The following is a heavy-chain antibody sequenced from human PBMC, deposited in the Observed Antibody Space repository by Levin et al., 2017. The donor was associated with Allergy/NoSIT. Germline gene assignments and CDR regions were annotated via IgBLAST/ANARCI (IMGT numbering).Heavy chain of an antibody. Sequence: MAGGSLRLSCAASGFTFSNAWMSWVRQAPGKGLEWVGRIKSKTDGGTTDYAAPVKGRFTISRDDSKNTLYLQMNSLKTEDTAVYYCTTDQAEERFGEYGMDVWGQGTTVTVSS. J-gene: IGHJ6*02. CDR3: TTDQAEERFGEYGMDV. D-gene: IGHD3-10*01. V-gene: IGHV3-15*01. CDR1: GFTFSNAW. CDR2: IKSKTDGGTT.